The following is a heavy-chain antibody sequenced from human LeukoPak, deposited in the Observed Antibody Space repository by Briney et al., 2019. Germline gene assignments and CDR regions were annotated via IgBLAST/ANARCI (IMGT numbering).Heavy chain of an antibody. V-gene: IGHV4-39*01. Sequence: SETLSLTCTVSGGSISSRGYYWGWIRQPTGKGLEWIGNIDYSGSTYYNPSLRSRVTISVDTSKNQFSLRLRSVTASDTAVYYCARTKTYFYYYMDVWGQGTTVTVSS. J-gene: IGHJ6*02. CDR1: GGSISSRGYY. CDR3: ARTKTYFYYYMDV. CDR2: IDYSGST.